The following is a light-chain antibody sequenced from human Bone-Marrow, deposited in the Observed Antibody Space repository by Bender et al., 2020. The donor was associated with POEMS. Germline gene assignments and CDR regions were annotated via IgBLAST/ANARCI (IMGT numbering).Light chain of an antibody. V-gene: IGLV3-25*02. CDR3: QSYDNSLGGWV. CDR2: KDT. Sequence: SYELTQPPSVSVSPGQTARITCSGDALPKQFAYWYQKKPGQAPVVVMFKDTERPSGVPDRFSGSKSGTSASLAITGLQAEDEGDYYCQSYDNSLGGWVFGGGTKLTVL. CDR1: ALPKQF. J-gene: IGLJ3*02.